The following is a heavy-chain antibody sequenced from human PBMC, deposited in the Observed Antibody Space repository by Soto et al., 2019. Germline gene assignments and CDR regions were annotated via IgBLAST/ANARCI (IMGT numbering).Heavy chain of an antibody. CDR2: IYYSGST. V-gene: IGHV4-59*08. D-gene: IGHD1-1*01. J-gene: IGHJ4*02. CDR3: ARRYGYSFGY. CDR1: GGSISSYD. Sequence: SETLSLTCPVSGGSISSYDWSWIRQPPGKGLEWIGYIYYSGSTNYNPSLKSRVTISVDTSKNQFSLKLSSVTAADTAVYYCARRYGYSFGYWGQGTLVTVSS.